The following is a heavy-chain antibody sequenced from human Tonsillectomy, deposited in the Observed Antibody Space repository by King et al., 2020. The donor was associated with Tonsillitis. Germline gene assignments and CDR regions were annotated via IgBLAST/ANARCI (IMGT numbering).Heavy chain of an antibody. V-gene: IGHV3-15*01. J-gene: IGHJ4*02. D-gene: IGHD3/OR15-3a*01. CDR1: GFTFSNAW. CDR2: IKSKTDGGTT. CDR3: TTRWPRTGPPSDY. Sequence: VQLVESGGGLVKPGGSLRLSCAAAGFTFSNAWMSWVRQAPGKGLEWVGRIKSKTDGGTTDYAAPVKGRFTISRDDSKNTLYLQMNSRKTEDTAVYYCTTRWPRTGPPSDYWGQGTLVTVSS.